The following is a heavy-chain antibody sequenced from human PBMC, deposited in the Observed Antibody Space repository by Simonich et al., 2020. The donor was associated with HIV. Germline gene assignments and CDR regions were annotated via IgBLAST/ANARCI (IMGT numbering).Heavy chain of an antibody. CDR1: GYSISSGYY. J-gene: IGHJ4*02. D-gene: IGHD3-3*01. CDR2: IYHSGSN. Sequence: QVQLQESGPGLVKPSETLSLTCAVSGYSISSGYYWGWIRQPPGKGLEWIGSIYHSGSNYYNPSLKSRVTISVDTSKNQFSLKLSSVTAADTAVYYCARNNFWSGWLFDYWGQGTLVTVSS. V-gene: IGHV4-38-2*01. CDR3: ARNNFWSGWLFDY.